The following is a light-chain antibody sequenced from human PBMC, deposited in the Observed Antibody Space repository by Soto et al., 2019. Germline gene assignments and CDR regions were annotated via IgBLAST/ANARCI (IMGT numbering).Light chain of an antibody. CDR3: QQCSNWPLT. J-gene: IGKJ1*01. V-gene: IGKV3-11*01. CDR1: QSVSSF. CDR2: DAS. Sequence: EIVLTQSPATLSLSPGERATLSCRASQSVSSFLAWYQQKPGQAPRLLIYDASNRATGIPARFSGSGSGTDFTLTISSLESEDFAAYYCQQCSNWPLTFGQGTKVDIK.